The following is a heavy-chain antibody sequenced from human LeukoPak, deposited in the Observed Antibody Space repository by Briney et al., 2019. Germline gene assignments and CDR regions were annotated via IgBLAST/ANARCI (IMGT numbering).Heavy chain of an antibody. CDR1: GYTFTGYY. V-gene: IGHV1-2*02. D-gene: IGHD6-19*01. CDR3: ARGAQSGWYGFDP. J-gene: IGHJ5*02. CDR2: INPNSGGT. Sequence: ASVNVSCKASGYTFTGYYMHWVRQAPGQGLEGMGWINPNSGGTNYAQKFQGGVTMTRDTSISTAYMELSRLRSDDTAVYYCARGAQSGWYGFDPWGQGTLVTVSS.